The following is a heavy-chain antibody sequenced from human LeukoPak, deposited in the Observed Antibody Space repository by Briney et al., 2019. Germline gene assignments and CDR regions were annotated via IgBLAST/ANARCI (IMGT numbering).Heavy chain of an antibody. CDR2: ITSSSSTI. CDR1: GFTFSTYS. Sequence: GGSLRLSCAASGFTFSTYSMNWVRQAPGKGLEWVSYITSSSSTIYYADSVKGRFTIARDNAKNSLYLQVNSLRDEDTAVYSCARGRGSSSWDFDYWGQGTLVTVSS. CDR3: ARGRGSSSWDFDY. V-gene: IGHV3-48*02. J-gene: IGHJ4*02. D-gene: IGHD6-13*01.